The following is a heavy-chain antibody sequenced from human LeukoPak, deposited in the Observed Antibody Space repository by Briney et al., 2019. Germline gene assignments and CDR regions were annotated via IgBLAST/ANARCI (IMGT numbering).Heavy chain of an antibody. CDR3: ARPSGYDWADAFDI. Sequence: EASVKVSCKASGYTFTSYGISWVRQAPGQGLEWMGWISAYNGNTNYAQKLQGRVTMTTDTSTSTAYMELSSLRSDDTAVYYCARPSGYDWADAFDIWGQGTMVTVSS. V-gene: IGHV1-18*01. CDR2: ISAYNGNT. D-gene: IGHD5-12*01. J-gene: IGHJ3*02. CDR1: GYTFTSYG.